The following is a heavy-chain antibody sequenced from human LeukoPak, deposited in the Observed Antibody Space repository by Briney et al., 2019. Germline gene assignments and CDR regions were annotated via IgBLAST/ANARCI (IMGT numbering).Heavy chain of an antibody. CDR2: INHSGST. CDR1: GGSTSSSSYY. Sequence: SETLSLTCTVSGGSTSSSSYYWGWIRQPPGKGLEWIGEINHSGSTNYNPSLKSRVTISVDTSKNQFSLKLSSVTAADTAVYYCARAPRYSSGWYGYWGQGTLVTVSS. J-gene: IGHJ4*02. CDR3: ARAPRYSSGWYGY. V-gene: IGHV4-39*07. D-gene: IGHD6-19*01.